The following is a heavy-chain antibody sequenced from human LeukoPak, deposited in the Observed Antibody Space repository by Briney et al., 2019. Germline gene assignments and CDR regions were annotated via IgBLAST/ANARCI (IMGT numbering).Heavy chain of an antibody. D-gene: IGHD3-10*01. CDR3: AREGYYGSGSHVYYYYMDV. V-gene: IGHV1-18*01. CDR2: ISAYNGNT. J-gene: IGHJ6*03. Sequence: ASVKVSCKASGGTFSSYAISWVRQAPGQGLEWMGWISAYNGNTNYAQKLQGRVTMTTDTSTSTAYMELRSLRSDDTAVYYCAREGYYGSGSHVYYYYMDVWGKGTTVTISS. CDR1: GGTFSSYA.